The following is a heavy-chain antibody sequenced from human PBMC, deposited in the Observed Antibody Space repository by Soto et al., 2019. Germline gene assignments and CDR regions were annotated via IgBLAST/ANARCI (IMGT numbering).Heavy chain of an antibody. CDR3: TTGPTYYYDSSGYS. D-gene: IGHD3-22*01. CDR1: GFTFSNAW. V-gene: IGHV3-15*01. Sequence: GGSLRLSCAASGFTFSNAWMSWVRQAPGKGLEWVGRIKGEADGGTTDYAAPVKGRITISRDHSKDTLYLQMNSLKTEDTAVYYCTTGPTYYYDSSGYSWGQGTLVTVSS. CDR2: IKGEADGGTT. J-gene: IGHJ4*02.